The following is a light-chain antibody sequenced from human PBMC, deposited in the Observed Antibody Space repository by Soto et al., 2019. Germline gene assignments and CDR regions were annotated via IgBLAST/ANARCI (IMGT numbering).Light chain of an antibody. CDR3: GSWDSSLSAYV. J-gene: IGLJ1*01. CDR2: DDD. Sequence: QSFLTQPPSVSAAPGQNVTISCSGSSSNIGGNSVSWYQQLPGTAPKLLIYDDDKRPSGIPDRFSGSKSGTSATLGITGFQTGDEADYYCGSWDSSLSAYVFATGTKVTVL. V-gene: IGLV1-51*01. CDR1: SSNIGGNS.